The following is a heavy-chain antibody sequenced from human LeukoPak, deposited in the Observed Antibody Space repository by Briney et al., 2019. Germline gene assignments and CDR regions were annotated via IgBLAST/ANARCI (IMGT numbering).Heavy chain of an antibody. CDR2: ISAHNYNT. CDR1: GYTFLNYD. V-gene: IGHV1-18*01. J-gene: IGHJ4*02. Sequence: ASVKVSCTASGYTFLNYDFTWVRQTPGQGLEWMGWISAHNYNTKYAQRFQGRVTMTADTSTTTAYVELRSLRSDDTAVYYCARVADYGSGSHLFDYWGQGTLVAVSS. D-gene: IGHD3-10*01. CDR3: ARVADYGSGSHLFDY.